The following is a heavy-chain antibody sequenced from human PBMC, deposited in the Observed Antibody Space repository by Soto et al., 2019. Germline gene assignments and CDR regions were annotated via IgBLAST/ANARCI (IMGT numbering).Heavy chain of an antibody. CDR1: GFSLTTSGVG. CDR2: IYWDDDK. D-gene: IGHD6-19*01. Sequence: SGPTLVNPTQTLTLTCTFSGFSLTTSGVGVGWIRQPPGKALEWLAVIYWDDDKRYSPSLKSRLTISKDTSKNQVVLTMTNMDPVDTATYYCAHRLEGYVSGWSQVCLDCWGQGALVTVSS. V-gene: IGHV2-5*02. J-gene: IGHJ4*02. CDR3: AHRLEGYVSGWSQVCLDC.